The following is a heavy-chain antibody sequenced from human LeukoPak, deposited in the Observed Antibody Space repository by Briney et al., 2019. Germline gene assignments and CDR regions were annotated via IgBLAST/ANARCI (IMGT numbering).Heavy chain of an antibody. D-gene: IGHD2-2*01. CDR3: AREPKPSSSTYYYYMDV. Sequence: GGSLRLSCAASGFTFSSYSMNWVRQAPGKGLEWVSSISSSSSYIYYADSVKGRFTISRDNAKNSLYLQMNSLRAEDTAVYYCAREPKPSSSTYYYYMDVWGKGTTVTVSS. J-gene: IGHJ6*03. V-gene: IGHV3-21*01. CDR1: GFTFSSYS. CDR2: ISSSSSYI.